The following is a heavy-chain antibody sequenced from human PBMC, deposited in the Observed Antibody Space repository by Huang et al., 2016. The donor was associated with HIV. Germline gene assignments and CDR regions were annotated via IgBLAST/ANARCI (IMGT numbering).Heavy chain of an antibody. CDR2: INHSGNT. CDR3: ARKVHFLGSGVIFT. D-gene: IGHD3-10*01. Sequence: QVHLQQWGTGLLKPSETLSLTCAVYGGSFSGYYWTWIRQPPGKGLEWIGEINHSGNTNYNPSLRSRVTISVDTSKNQFSLNMTSVTAAHTALYYCARKVHFLGSGVIFTWGQGTLVTVSP. J-gene: IGHJ4*02. CDR1: GGSFSGYY. V-gene: IGHV4-34*02.